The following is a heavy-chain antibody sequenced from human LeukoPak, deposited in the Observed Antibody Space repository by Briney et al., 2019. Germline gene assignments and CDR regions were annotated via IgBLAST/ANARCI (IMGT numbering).Heavy chain of an antibody. Sequence: GGSLRLSCAASGFTFSDYYMSWIRQAPGKGLEWVSYISSSGSTIYYADSVKGRFTISRDNAKNSLYLQMNSLRAEDTAVYYCARDPLPGQWLVRGYNWFDPWGQGTLVTVSS. CDR1: GFTFSDYY. J-gene: IGHJ5*02. V-gene: IGHV3-11*01. D-gene: IGHD6-19*01. CDR2: ISSSGSTI. CDR3: ARDPLPGQWLVRGYNWFDP.